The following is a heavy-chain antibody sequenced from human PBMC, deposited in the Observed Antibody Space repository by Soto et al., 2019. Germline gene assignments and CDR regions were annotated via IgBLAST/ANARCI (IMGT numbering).Heavy chain of an antibody. Sequence: QVQLVQSGAEVKKPGSSVKVSCKASGGTFSSYSINWVRQAPGQGLEWMGVITPIFGTANYAQKFQGRVTITADESTSTAYMALSSPRAEKTAMYYCARDSGRHSGWIDYWGQGTLVSVSS. CDR2: ITPIFGTA. CDR1: GGTFSSYS. J-gene: IGHJ4*02. V-gene: IGHV1-69*01. D-gene: IGHD1-26*01. CDR3: ARDSGRHSGWIDY.